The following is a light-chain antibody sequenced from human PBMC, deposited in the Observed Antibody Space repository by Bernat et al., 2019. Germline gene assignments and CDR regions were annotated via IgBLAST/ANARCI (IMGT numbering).Light chain of an antibody. CDR1: SSNIGSNY. V-gene: IGLV1-47*01. CDR3: GAWDDSLSARV. J-gene: IGLJ3*02. Sequence: QSVLTQPPSASGTPGQRVTISCSGSSSNIGSNYVYWYQQLPGTAPKLLIYRNNQRPSGVPDRFSGSKTGTSASLAISGLRSEDEADYYCGAWDDSLSARVFGGGTKLTVL. CDR2: RNN.